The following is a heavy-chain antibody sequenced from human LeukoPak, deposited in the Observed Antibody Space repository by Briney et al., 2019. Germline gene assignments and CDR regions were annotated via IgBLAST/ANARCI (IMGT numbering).Heavy chain of an antibody. CDR1: GFTFSSYG. D-gene: IGHD3-9*01. CDR3: ARDGDRHYDILTGYHEYNWFDP. Sequence: GGSLRLSCAASGFTFSSYGMHWVRQAPGKGLEWVAVTSYDGSNKYYAESVKGRFTISRDNAKNTLYLQMNSLRVEDTAVYYCARDGDRHYDILTGYHEYNWFDPWGQGTLVTVSS. CDR2: TSYDGSNK. V-gene: IGHV3-30*03. J-gene: IGHJ5*02.